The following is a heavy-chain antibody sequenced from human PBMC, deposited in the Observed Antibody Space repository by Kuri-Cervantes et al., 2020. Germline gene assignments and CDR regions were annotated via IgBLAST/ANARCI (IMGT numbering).Heavy chain of an antibody. CDR2: MAHDDENNK. D-gene: IGHD3-3*01. J-gene: IGHJ4*02. V-gene: IGHV3-30*01. CDR3: VAGTRNHDLWSGYY. CDR1: GFTFSTSV. Sequence: GESLKISCAASGFTFSTSVIHWVRQAPDKGLEWLAVMAHDDENNKSYADSVKGRFTISRDNSKNTLYLQINSLRVEDTAVYSCVAGTRNHDLWSGYYWGPGTLVTVSS.